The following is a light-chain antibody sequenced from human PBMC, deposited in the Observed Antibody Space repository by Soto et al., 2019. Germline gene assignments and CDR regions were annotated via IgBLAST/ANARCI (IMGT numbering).Light chain of an antibody. V-gene: IGKV3-20*01. CDR2: GAS. CDR3: QQYGTLPPT. CDR1: QTVTNTY. J-gene: IGKJ4*01. Sequence: EIVLTQSPGTLSLSPGERATLSCRASQTVTNTYLAWYQQKSGQAPNSLIYGASNRATGIPDRFSGSGSGTDFTLTISRLEPEDFAVYYCQQYGTLPPTFGGGTKVEI.